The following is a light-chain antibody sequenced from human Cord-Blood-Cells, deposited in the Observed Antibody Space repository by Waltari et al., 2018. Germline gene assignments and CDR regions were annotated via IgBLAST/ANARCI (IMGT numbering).Light chain of an antibody. V-gene: IGLV1-40*01. J-gene: IGLJ3*02. Sequence: QSVLTQPPSVSGAPGQRVTISCTGSSSNIGAGYDVHWYQQLPGTAPKLHIYGNSNRPSGVPNLFSGSKSGPSASLAITVLQAEDEADYYCQSYDSSLSGSVFGGGTKLTVL. CDR3: QSYDSSLSGSV. CDR1: SSNIGAGYD. CDR2: GNS.